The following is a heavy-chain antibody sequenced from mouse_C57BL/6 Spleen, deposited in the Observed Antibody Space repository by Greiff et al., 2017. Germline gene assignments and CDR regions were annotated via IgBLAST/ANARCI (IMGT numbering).Heavy chain of an antibody. CDR1: GYTFTSYW. CDR3: ARSSCSLYYSMDY. D-gene: IGHD6-1*01. V-gene: IGHV1-52*01. J-gene: IGHJ4*01. Sequence: VQLQQPGAELVRPGSSVKLSCKASGYTFTSYWMHWVKQRPIQGLEWIGDIDPSDSETHYNQKFKDKATLTVDKSSSTAYMQLSSLTSEDSAVYYCARSSCSLYYSMDYWGQGTSVTVSS. CDR2: IDPSDSET.